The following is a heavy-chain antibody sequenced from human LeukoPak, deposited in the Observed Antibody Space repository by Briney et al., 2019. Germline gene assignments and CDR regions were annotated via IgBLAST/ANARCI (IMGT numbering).Heavy chain of an antibody. CDR3: ARDERLRRRGFDY. CDR2: IYGGGST. J-gene: IGHJ4*02. Sequence: GGSLRLSCAASGFTVSSNYMSWVRQAPGKGLEWVSVIYGGGSTYYADSVKGRFTISRDNSKNTLYLQMNSLRAEDTAVYYCARDERLRRRGFDYWGQGTLVTVSS. CDR1: GFTVSSNY. D-gene: IGHD4-17*01. V-gene: IGHV3-53*01.